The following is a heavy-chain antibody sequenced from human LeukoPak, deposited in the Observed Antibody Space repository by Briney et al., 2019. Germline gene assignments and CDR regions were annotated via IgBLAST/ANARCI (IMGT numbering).Heavy chain of an antibody. CDR1: GGSFSGYY. CDR2: INHSGST. J-gene: IGHJ3*02. D-gene: IGHD2/OR15-2a*01. CDR3: ARDFSGSYDAFDI. Sequence: SETLSLTCAVYGGSFSGYYWSWIRQPPGKGLERIGEINHSGSTNYNPSLKSRVTISVDTSKNQFSLKLSSVTAADTAVYYCARDFSGSYDAFDIWGQGTMVTVSS. V-gene: IGHV4-34*01.